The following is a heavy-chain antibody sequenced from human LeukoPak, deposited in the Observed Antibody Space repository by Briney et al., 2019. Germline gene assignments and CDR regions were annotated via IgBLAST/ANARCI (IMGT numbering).Heavy chain of an antibody. D-gene: IGHD1-26*01. CDR3: AAGPWELDF. Sequence: PSETLSLTCTVSGGSISSHYWSWIRQPPGKGLEWIGRIYTSGSTNYNPSLKSRVTMSVDTSKNQFSLRLTSVTAADTAMYYCAAGPWELDFWGQGTLVTVSS. J-gene: IGHJ4*02. CDR2: IYTSGST. CDR1: GGSISSHY. V-gene: IGHV4-4*07.